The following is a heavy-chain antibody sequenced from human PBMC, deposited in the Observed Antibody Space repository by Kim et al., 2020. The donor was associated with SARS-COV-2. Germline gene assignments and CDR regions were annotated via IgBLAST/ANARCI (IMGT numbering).Heavy chain of an antibody. Sequence: GPFTISRDNSKNTLYLQMNSLRAEDTAVYYCAKARDYYDSSGYYPVDYWGQGTLVTVSS. CDR3: AKARDYYDSSGYYPVDY. V-gene: IGHV3-30*02. D-gene: IGHD3-22*01. J-gene: IGHJ4*02.